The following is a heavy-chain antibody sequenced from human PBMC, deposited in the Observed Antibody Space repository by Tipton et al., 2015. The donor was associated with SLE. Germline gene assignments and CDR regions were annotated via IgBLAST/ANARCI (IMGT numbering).Heavy chain of an antibody. Sequence: GSLRLSCAASGFTFSSYYMHWIRQPPEKGLVWVSRMNPDGSTPAYADSVKGRFTISRDNAKNTLYLQMSSLRVEDTAVYYCVRAFPYDYANNWGQGTLVTVSS. V-gene: IGHV3-74*01. D-gene: IGHD3-16*01. CDR2: MNPDGSTP. CDR3: VRAFPYDYANN. CDR1: GFTFSSYY. J-gene: IGHJ4*02.